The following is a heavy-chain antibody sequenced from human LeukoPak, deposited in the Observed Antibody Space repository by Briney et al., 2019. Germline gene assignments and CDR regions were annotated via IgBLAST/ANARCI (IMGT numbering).Heavy chain of an antibody. V-gene: IGHV3-64*01. CDR1: GFTFSTYA. J-gene: IGHJ4*02. CDR2: ISIDGGTT. Sequence: PGRSLRLSCAASGFTFSTYAMHWVRQTPGKRLEYVSAISIDGGTTYYVNSVKGRFTISRDNSKNTLFLQMDSLSAEDMGVYYCARSPGMTITAPLMYWGQGTLVIVSS. D-gene: IGHD3-9*01. CDR3: ARSPGMTITAPLMY.